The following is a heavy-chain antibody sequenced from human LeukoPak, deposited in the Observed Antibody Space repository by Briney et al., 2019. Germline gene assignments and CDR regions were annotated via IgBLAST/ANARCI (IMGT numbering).Heavy chain of an antibody. CDR1: GGSISSYY. D-gene: IGHD3-22*01. Sequence: SETLSLTCTVSGGSISSYYWSWSRQPTGKGLEWIGYIYYSGSTNYNPSLKSRVTISVDTSKNQFSLKLSSVTAADTAVYYCARAEVLPDFFDTSGAFDYWGQGTLVTVSS. J-gene: IGHJ4*02. CDR3: ARAEVLPDFFDTSGAFDY. V-gene: IGHV4-59*01. CDR2: IYYSGST.